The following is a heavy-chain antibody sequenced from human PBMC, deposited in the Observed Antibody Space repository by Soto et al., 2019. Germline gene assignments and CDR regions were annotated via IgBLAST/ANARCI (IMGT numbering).Heavy chain of an antibody. CDR2: INPKSGGT. CDR3: AKAQFGSSTWYYYGMDV. J-gene: IGHJ6*02. Sequence: GASVKVSCKASGYTFTDYFMYWVRQAPGQGLEWMGWINPKSGGTNYAQKFQDRVTMARDTSTNTAYMELSRLRSDDTAMYYCAKAQFGSSTWYYYGMDVWGQGTTVTVSS. CDR1: GYTFTDYF. D-gene: IGHD6-13*01. V-gene: IGHV1-2*02.